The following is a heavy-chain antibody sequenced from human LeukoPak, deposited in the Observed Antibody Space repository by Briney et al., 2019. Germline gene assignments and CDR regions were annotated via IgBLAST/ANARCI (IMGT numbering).Heavy chain of an antibody. Sequence: GGSLRLSCAASGFSFGSYAMHWVRQAPGKGLDWVAFIRYDGADTYYADSVKGRFTVSRDNSKNTLYLQMNSLTAEDTALYYCAKEGGGRTFDYWGQGTLVTVSS. V-gene: IGHV3-30*02. J-gene: IGHJ4*02. D-gene: IGHD4-23*01. CDR1: GFSFGSYA. CDR2: IRYDGADT. CDR3: AKEGGGRTFDY.